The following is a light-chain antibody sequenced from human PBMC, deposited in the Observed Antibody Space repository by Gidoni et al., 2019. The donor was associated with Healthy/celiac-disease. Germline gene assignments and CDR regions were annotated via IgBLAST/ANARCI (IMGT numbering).Light chain of an antibody. Sequence: SYELTQPPSVSVSPGQTASITCSGDKLGDQYSCWYQQKPGQSPVLVIYQDNKRPSGIPERFSGSNSGNTATLTISGTQAMDEADYYCQAWDSSTAGGVFGEGTKLTVL. J-gene: IGLJ2*01. CDR3: QAWDSSTAGGV. V-gene: IGLV3-1*01. CDR1: KLGDQY. CDR2: QDN.